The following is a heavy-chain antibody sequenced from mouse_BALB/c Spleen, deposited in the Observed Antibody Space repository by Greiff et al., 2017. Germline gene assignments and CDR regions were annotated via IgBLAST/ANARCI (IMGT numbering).Heavy chain of an antibody. J-gene: IGHJ4*01. CDR3: TRRWIYYGNYDAMDY. Sequence: VQLQQSGAELVKPGASVKLSCKASGYTFTSYYMYWVKQRPGQGLEWIGEINPSNGGTNFNEKFKSKATLTVDKSSSTAYMQLSSLTSEDSAVYYSTRRWIYYGNYDAMDYWGQGTSVTVSS. D-gene: IGHD2-1*01. V-gene: IGHV1S81*02. CDR2: INPSNGGT. CDR1: GYTFTSYY.